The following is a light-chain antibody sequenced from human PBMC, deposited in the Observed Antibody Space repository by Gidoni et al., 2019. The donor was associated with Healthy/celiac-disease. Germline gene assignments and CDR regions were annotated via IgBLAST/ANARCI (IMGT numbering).Light chain of an antibody. CDR3: QVWDSSTAPV. V-gene: IGLV3-9*01. Sequence: SSELTQPLSVSVALGQTARITCGGNNIGSKNVHWYQQKPGQAPVLVIYRDSNRPSGIPERFSGSNSGNTATLTISRAQAGDEADYYCQVWDSSTAPVFGGGTKLTVL. CDR2: RDS. CDR1: NIGSKN. J-gene: IGLJ2*01.